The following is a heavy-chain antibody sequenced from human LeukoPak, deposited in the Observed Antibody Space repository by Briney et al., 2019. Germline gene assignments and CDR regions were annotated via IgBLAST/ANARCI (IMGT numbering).Heavy chain of an antibody. CDR2: INPSGDPT. Sequence: ASVKVSCKASGYTITNYYVHWVRQAPGQGLEWVGIINPSGDPTAYAQKFQGRVTMTSDMSTSTVYMELSSLRSEDTAVYYCARSSGYYSSLFYMHVWGKGTTVTVSS. V-gene: IGHV1-46*01. D-gene: IGHD3-22*01. J-gene: IGHJ6*03. CDR3: ARSSGYYSSLFYMHV. CDR1: GYTITNYY.